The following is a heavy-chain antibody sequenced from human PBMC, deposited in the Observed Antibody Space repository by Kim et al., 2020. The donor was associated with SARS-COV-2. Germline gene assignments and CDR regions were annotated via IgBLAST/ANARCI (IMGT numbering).Heavy chain of an antibody. V-gene: IGHV3-23*01. CDR1: GFTFSSYA. Sequence: GGSLRLSCVASGFTFSSYAMNWVRLAPGKGLEWVSSMSGSAGSTYYADSVKGRFIISRDNSKNTLFLQMNSLRAEDTALYYCAKDETFSSGWSNHDAFDIWSQGTVVTVSS. D-gene: IGHD6-19*01. CDR2: MSGSAGST. J-gene: IGHJ3*02. CDR3: AKDETFSSGWSNHDAFDI.